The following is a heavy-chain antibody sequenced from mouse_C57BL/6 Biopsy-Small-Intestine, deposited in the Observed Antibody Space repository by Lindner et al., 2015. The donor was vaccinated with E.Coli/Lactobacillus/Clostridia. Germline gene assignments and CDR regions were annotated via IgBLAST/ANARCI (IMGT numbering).Heavy chain of an antibody. CDR1: GFTFSDYG. J-gene: IGHJ4*01. V-gene: IGHV5-17*01. Sequence: VQLQESGGGLVKPGGSLKLSCAASGFTFSDYGIHWVRQAPEKGLEWVAYISSGSSTIYYADTVKGRFTISRDNAKNTLFLQMTSLRSEDTAMYYCARQGYAMDYWGQGTSVTVSS. CDR3: ARQGYAMDY. CDR2: ISSGSSTI.